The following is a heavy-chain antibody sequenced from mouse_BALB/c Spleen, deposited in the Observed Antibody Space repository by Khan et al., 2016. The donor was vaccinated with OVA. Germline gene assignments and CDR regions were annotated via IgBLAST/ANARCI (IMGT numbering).Heavy chain of an antibody. J-gene: IGHJ4*01. D-gene: IGHD3-2*02. Sequence: QVQLKESGPELVRPGVSVKISCKGSGYTFTDYGMHWVRQSPAKSLEWIGVITTYSGDTNYNQKFKGKATMTVDKSSNTAYMEIARLTSEDSAIYYCARFTLRFDYWGQGTTVTVSS. CDR1: GYTFTDYG. CDR2: ITTYSGDT. V-gene: IGHV1S137*01. CDR3: ARFTLRFDY.